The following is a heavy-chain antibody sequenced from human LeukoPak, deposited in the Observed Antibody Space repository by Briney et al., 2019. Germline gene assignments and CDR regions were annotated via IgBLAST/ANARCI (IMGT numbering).Heavy chain of an antibody. V-gene: IGHV1-18*01. CDR2: ISAYNGNT. Sequence: ASVKVSCKASGYTLTSYGISWVRQAPGQGLEWMGWISAYNGNTNYAQKLQGRVTMTTDTSTSTAYMELRSLRSDDTAVYYCARIRGVTIFGPLDVWGQGTTVTVSS. CDR3: ARIRGVTIFGPLDV. CDR1: GYTLTSYG. J-gene: IGHJ6*02. D-gene: IGHD3-3*01.